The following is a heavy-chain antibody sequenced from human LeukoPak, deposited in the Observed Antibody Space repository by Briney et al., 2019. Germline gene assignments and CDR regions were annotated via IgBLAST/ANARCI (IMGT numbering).Heavy chain of an antibody. D-gene: IGHD5-18*01. CDR1: GFTFSSYG. J-gene: IGHJ4*02. CDR3: AKLNEDTAMVGDY. Sequence: GGSLRLSCAASGFTFSSYGMHWVRQAPGKGLEWVAVISYDGSNKYYADSVKGRFTISRDNSKNTLYLQMNSLRAEDTAVYYCAKLNEDTAMVGDYWGQGTLVTVSS. V-gene: IGHV3-30*18. CDR2: ISYDGSNK.